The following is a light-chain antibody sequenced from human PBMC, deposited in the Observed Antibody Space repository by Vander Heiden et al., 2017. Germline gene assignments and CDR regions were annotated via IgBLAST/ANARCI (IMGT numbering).Light chain of an antibody. V-gene: IGKV1-27*01. CDR2: AAS. J-gene: IGKJ1*01. CDR3: QKYDTAPRT. Sequence: DIQLTQSPSSLSASVGDRVTITCRATQGISNFLAWYQQKPGKVPKLLISAASTLQSGVPSRFSGSGSGTDFTLTISSLQPEDVATYYCQKYDTAPRTFGPGTKVEIK. CDR1: QGISNF.